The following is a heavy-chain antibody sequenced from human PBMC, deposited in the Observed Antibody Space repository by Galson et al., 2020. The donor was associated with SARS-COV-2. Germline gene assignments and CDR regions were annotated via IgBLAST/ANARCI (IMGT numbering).Heavy chain of an antibody. D-gene: IGHD2-15*01. Sequence: GGSLRLSCAASGFTFSSYGMHWVRQAPGKGLEWVAVISYDGSNKYYADSVKGRFTISRDNSKNTLYLQMNSLRAEDTAVYYCAKDHPDCSGGSCYAPGSFDLWGRGTLVTVSS. V-gene: IGHV3-30*18. CDR3: AKDHPDCSGGSCYAPGSFDL. CDR1: GFTFSSYG. CDR2: ISYDGSNK. J-gene: IGHJ2*01.